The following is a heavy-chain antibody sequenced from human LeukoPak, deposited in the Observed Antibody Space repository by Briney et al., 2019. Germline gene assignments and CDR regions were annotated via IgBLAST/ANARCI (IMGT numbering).Heavy chain of an antibody. CDR1: RDSITSSDYH. D-gene: IGHD6-19*01. J-gene: IGHJ4*02. Sequence: PPETLSLTCTVSRDSITSSDYHWDWIRQPPGKGLEWIGTIYYSGNTYYNPSLDSRATISVDASKTQFSLKLRSVTAADTAVYHCARRAAHGGWRFDYWGQGTLVTVSS. CDR2: IYYSGNT. V-gene: IGHV4-39*01. CDR3: ARRAAHGGWRFDY.